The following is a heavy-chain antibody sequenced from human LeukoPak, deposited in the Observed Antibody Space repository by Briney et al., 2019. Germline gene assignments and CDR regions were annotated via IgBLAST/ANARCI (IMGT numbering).Heavy chain of an antibody. V-gene: IGHV4-4*02. Sequence: SETLSLTCAVSGGSISSSNWWSWVRQPPGKGLEWIGEIYHSGTTNYNPSLKSRLTISLDTSKNQFSLQVNSVTAADTAVYYCARDRSGSYFDYWGQGTLVTVSS. CDR1: GGSISSSNW. D-gene: IGHD3-3*01. J-gene: IGHJ4*02. CDR3: ARDRSGSYFDY. CDR2: IYHSGTT.